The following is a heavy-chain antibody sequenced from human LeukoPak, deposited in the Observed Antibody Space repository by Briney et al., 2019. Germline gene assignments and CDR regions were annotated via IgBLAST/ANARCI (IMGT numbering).Heavy chain of an antibody. J-gene: IGHJ1*01. V-gene: IGHV3-53*01. CDR2: IYSGGST. CDR3: ARDYPHQH. Sequence: PGGSLRLSCAASGFTFSSYAMHWVRQAPGKGLEWVSVIYSGGSTYYADSVKGRFTISRDNSKNTLYLQMNSLRAEDTAVYYCARDYPHQHWGQGTLVTVSS. CDR1: GFTFSSYA.